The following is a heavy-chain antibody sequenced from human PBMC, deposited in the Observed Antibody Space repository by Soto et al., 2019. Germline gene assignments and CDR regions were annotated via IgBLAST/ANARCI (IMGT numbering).Heavy chain of an antibody. Sequence: EVQLLESGGGLVQPGGSRRLSCAASGFTFSSYAMSWVRQAPGKGLEWVSAISGGGGNTYYAHSVKGRFTISRDNSKNTLYLHMNSLRAEDTAVYYCTKSLKYCGGDCYSEIDYWGQGTLVTVSS. CDR2: ISGGGGNT. CDR3: TKSLKYCGGDCYSEIDY. J-gene: IGHJ4*02. CDR1: GFTFSSYA. V-gene: IGHV3-23*01. D-gene: IGHD2-21*02.